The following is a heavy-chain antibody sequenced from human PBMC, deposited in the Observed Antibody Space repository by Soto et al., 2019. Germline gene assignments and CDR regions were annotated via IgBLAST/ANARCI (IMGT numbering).Heavy chain of an antibody. Sequence: GASVKVSCKASGYTFTIYGINWVRQAPGRGLEWMGWINPGNGNTKYSQQFQGRVIIDRDTSASTAYMELSSLRSEDTAVYYCARVDCSSTSCFLTSNWFDPWGQGTLVTVSS. CDR2: INPGNGNT. V-gene: IGHV1-3*01. CDR3: ARVDCSSTSCFLTSNWFDP. CDR1: GYTFTIYG. D-gene: IGHD2-2*01. J-gene: IGHJ5*02.